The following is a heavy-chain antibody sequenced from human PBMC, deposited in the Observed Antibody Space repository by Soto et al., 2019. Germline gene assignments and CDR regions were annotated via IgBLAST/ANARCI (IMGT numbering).Heavy chain of an antibody. V-gene: IGHV3-13*04. J-gene: IGHJ6*02. CDR1: GFTFSSYD. CDR2: IGTAGDT. CDR3: AREYRFYGLGSYYNDRQYYCGMDV. Sequence: GGSLRLSCAASGFTFSSYDMHWVRQATGKGLEWVSAIGTAGDTYYPGSVKGRFTISRENAKNSLYLQMNSLRAGDTAVYYCAREYRFYGLGSYYNDRQYYCGMDVWGQGTTVTVSS. D-gene: IGHD3-10*01.